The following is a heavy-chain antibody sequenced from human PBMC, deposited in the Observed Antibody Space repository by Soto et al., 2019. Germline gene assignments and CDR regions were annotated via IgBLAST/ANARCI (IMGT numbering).Heavy chain of an antibody. D-gene: IGHD4-17*01. CDR2: ISSSSSYI. CDR1: GFTFSSYS. V-gene: IGHV3-21*01. CDR3: ARVRWITVTTKDYYGMDV. Sequence: GGSLRLSCAASGFTFSSYSMNWVRQAPGKGLEWVSSISSSSSYIYYADSVKGRFTISRDNAKNSLYLHMNSLRAEDTAVYYCARVRWITVTTKDYYGMDVWGQGTTVTVSS. J-gene: IGHJ6*02.